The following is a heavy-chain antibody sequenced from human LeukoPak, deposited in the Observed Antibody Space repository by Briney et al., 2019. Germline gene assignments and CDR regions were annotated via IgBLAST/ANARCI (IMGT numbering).Heavy chain of an antibody. Sequence: GGSLRLSCAASGFTFSSYSMNWVRQAPGKGLEWVSYISNSGTTIYYADSVKGRFTISRDNAKNSLYLQMNSLRAEDTAVYYCARDYYDSSGYYYGAYWGQGTLVTVSS. CDR1: GFTFSSYS. CDR2: ISNSGTTI. D-gene: IGHD3-22*01. CDR3: ARDYYDSSGYYYGAY. V-gene: IGHV3-48*01. J-gene: IGHJ4*02.